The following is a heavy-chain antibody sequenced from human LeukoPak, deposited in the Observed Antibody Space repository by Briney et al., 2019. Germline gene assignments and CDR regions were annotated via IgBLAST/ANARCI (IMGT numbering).Heavy chain of an antibody. Sequence: GGSLRLSCAASGFTFSNAWMSWVRQAPGKGLEGVGHIKSKPDGGTTDYGAPVKGRFTISRDDSKNTLYLQMNSLKIEDTAVYYCTTAGFMSSAAFDFWGQGTMVTVSS. CDR1: GFTFSNAW. V-gene: IGHV3-15*01. CDR3: TTAGFMSSAAFDF. CDR2: IKSKPDGGTT. D-gene: IGHD3-22*01. J-gene: IGHJ3*01.